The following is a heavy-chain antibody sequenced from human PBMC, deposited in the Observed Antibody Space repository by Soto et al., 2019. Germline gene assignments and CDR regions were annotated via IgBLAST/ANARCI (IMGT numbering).Heavy chain of an antibody. CDR1: GYTFTSYG. V-gene: IGHV1-18*01. CDR3: ARDNLKLWFGELLPYYYYYGMDV. D-gene: IGHD3-10*01. Sequence: QVQLVQSGAEVKKPGASVKVSCKASGYTFTSYGISWVRQAPGQGLEWMGWISAYNGNTNYAQKLQGRVTMTTDTSTSTAYMELRSLRSDDTAVYYCARDNLKLWFGELLPYYYYYGMDVWGQGTTVTVSS. J-gene: IGHJ6*02. CDR2: ISAYNGNT.